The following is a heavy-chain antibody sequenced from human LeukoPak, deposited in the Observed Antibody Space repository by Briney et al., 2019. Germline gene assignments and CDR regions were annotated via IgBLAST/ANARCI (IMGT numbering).Heavy chain of an antibody. D-gene: IGHD2-2*02. V-gene: IGHV1-69*05. CDR2: IIPIFGTA. J-gene: IGHJ4*02. CDR1: GGTFSSYA. CDR3: ARGAPSFDCSSSSCYTWHY. Sequence: ASVKVSCKASGGTFSSYAISWVRQAPGQGLEWMGGIIPIFGTANYAQKFQGRVTITTDESTSTAYMELSSLRSEDTAVYYCARGAPSFDCSSSSCYTWHYWGQGTLLTVSS.